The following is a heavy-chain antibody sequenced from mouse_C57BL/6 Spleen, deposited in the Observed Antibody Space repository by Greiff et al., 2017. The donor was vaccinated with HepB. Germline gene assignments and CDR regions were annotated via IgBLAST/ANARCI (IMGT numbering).Heavy chain of an antibody. D-gene: IGHD1-1*01. CDR1: GFTFSDYG. V-gene: IGHV5-17*01. CDR3: ARSEVTTVVAPYAMDY. J-gene: IGHJ4*01. Sequence: EVQLVESGGGLVKPGGSLKLSCAASGFTFSDYGMHWVRQAPEKGREWVAYISSGSSTIYYADTVKGRFTISRDNAKNTLFLQMTSLRSEDTAMYYCARSEVTTVVAPYAMDYWGQGTSVTVSS. CDR2: ISSGSSTI.